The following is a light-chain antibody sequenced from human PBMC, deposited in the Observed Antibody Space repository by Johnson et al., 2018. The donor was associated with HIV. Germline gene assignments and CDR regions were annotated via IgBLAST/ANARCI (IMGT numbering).Light chain of an antibody. V-gene: IGLV1-51*02. CDR1: SSNIGNNY. J-gene: IGLJ1*01. CDR2: ENN. CDR3: GTWDSSLSKV. Sequence: QSILTQPPSVSAAPGQKVTISCSGSSSNIGNNYVSWYQQLPGTAPKLLIYENNKRPSGIPDRFSGSKSGTSATLGITGLQTGDEADYYCGTWDSSLSKVFGTVTNVTVL.